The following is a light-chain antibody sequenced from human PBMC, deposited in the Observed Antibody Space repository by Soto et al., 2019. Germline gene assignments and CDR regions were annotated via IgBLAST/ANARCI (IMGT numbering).Light chain of an antibody. J-gene: IGLJ3*02. CDR2: EVS. V-gene: IGLV2-14*01. CDR1: SSDVGGFNY. Sequence: QSALTKPASVSGSPGQSITISCTGTSSDVGGFNYVSGYQHHPDKAPKLMIYEVSNRPSGVSNRFSGSKSGNTASLTISVLQSDDEAEYYFSSYTSSTSVVFGWGTKLTV. CDR3: SSYTSSTSVV.